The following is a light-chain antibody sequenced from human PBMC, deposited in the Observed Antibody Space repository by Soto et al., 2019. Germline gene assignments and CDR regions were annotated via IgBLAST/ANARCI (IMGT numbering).Light chain of an antibody. CDR2: GNS. CDR3: QSYDSSLSAFYV. J-gene: IGLJ1*01. V-gene: IGLV1-40*01. CDR1: SSNIGAGYD. Sequence: QSVLTQPPSVSGAPGQRVTISCTGSSSNIGAGYDVHWYQQLPGTAPKLLIYGNSNRPSVVPARFSGSKSGTSASLAITGLQAEDEADYYCQSYDSSLSAFYVFGTGTKLTVL.